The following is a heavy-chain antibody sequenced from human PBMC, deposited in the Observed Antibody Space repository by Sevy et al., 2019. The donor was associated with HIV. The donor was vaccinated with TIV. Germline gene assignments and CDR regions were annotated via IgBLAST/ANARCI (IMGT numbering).Heavy chain of an antibody. J-gene: IGHJ4*02. CDR3: ARDPSYYDSSGYYNGYFDY. Sequence: GGSLRLSCAASGFTFSSNWMSWVRQAPGKGLEWVANIKQDGSEKYYVDSVKGRLTSSRDNAKNSLYMQMNSLRAEDTAVYYCARDPSYYDSSGYYNGYFDYWGQGTLVTVSS. D-gene: IGHD3-22*01. V-gene: IGHV3-7*01. CDR2: IKQDGSEK. CDR1: GFTFSSNW.